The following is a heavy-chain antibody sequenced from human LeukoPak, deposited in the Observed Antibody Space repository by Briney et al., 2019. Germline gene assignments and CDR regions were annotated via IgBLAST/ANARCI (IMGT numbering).Heavy chain of an antibody. V-gene: IGHV3-21*06. Sequence: GGSLRLSCAASGFTFSSYSMNWVRQAPGKGLEWVSSTSSSSSYKYYIDSVKGRFTISRDNARNSLYLQMDSLRAEETAVYYCARGHYDILTGMRTHYFDHWGQGTLVTVSS. CDR1: GFTFSSYS. J-gene: IGHJ4*02. CDR2: TSSSSSYK. D-gene: IGHD3-9*01. CDR3: ARGHYDILTGMRTHYFDH.